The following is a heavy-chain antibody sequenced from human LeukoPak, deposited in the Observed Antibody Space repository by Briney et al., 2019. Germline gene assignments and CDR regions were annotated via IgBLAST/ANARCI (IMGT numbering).Heavy chain of an antibody. CDR3: ARDWPRFWSGYYPFDY. V-gene: IGHV1-18*01. J-gene: IGHJ4*02. CDR2: ISAHNGNT. Sequence: ASVKVSCKASGYTFTSYGISWVRQAPGQGLEWMGWISAHNGNTNYAQKLQGRVTMTTDTSTSTAYMELRSLRSDDTAVYYCARDWPRFWSGYYPFDYWGQGTLVTVSS. CDR1: GYTFTSYG. D-gene: IGHD3-3*01.